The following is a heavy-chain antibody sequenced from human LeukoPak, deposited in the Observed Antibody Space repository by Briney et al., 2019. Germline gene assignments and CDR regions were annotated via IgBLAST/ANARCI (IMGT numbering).Heavy chain of an antibody. Sequence: GGSLRLSCAASGFTFSNYWMSWVRQARGEGLEWVSTLSGDGSDTYYADSVKGRFTISRDTSKNTLFLQMYSLRADDTAIYYCTKGGHGDYWGQGTMVTVSS. CDR1: GFTFSNYW. J-gene: IGHJ4*02. D-gene: IGHD2-21*02. CDR3: TKGGHGDY. CDR2: LSGDGSDT. V-gene: IGHV3-23*01.